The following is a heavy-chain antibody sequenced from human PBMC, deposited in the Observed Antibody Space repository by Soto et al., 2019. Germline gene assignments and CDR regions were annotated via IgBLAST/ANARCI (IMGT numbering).Heavy chain of an antibody. Sequence: SETLSLTCAVSGGSISSGGYSWSWIRQPPGKGLEWIGYIYHSGSTYYNPSLKSRVTISVDRSKNQFSLKLSSVTAADTAVYYCARTIFGVVSRYFDYWGQGTLVTVS. CDR2: IYHSGST. J-gene: IGHJ4*02. V-gene: IGHV4-30-2*01. CDR3: ARTIFGVVSRYFDY. D-gene: IGHD3-3*01. CDR1: GGSISSGGYS.